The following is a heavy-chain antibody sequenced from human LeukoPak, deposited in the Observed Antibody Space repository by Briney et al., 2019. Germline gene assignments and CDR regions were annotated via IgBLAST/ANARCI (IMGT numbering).Heavy chain of an antibody. Sequence: SGPTLFNPTQTLTLTCTFSGFSLRTSGVGVGWIRQPPGKALEWLSLIYWNDDKRYSPSLKSRLTITKDTSKNQVVLTMTNMDPVDTATYYCAHSPTAVAHPGDFDYWGQGTLVTVSS. D-gene: IGHD6-19*01. J-gene: IGHJ4*02. V-gene: IGHV2-5*01. CDR1: GFSLRTSGVG. CDR2: IYWNDDK. CDR3: AHSPTAVAHPGDFDY.